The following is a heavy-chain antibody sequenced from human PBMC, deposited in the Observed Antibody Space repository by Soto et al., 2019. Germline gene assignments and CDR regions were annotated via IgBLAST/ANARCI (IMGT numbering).Heavy chain of an antibody. CDR2: IGTAGDP. V-gene: IGHV3-13*05. CDR1: GFTFSSYD. Sequence: EVQLVESGGGLVQPGGSLRLSCAASGFTFSSYDMHWVRQATGKGLEWVSAIGTAGDPYYPGSVKGRFTISRENAKNSLYLQMNSLRAGYTAVYYCARGGGMVRGVIMRVGPQNGMDVWGQGTTVTVSS. CDR3: ARGGGMVRGVIMRVGPQNGMDV. D-gene: IGHD3-10*01. J-gene: IGHJ6*02.